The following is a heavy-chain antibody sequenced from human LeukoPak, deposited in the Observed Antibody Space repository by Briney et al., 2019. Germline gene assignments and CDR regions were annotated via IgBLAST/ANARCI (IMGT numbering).Heavy chain of an antibody. CDR2: ISHSGST. D-gene: IGHD6-13*01. CDR1: GGSFSVYY. V-gene: IGHV4-34*01. Sequence: PSETLSLTCAVNGGSFSVYYCSWIRQPPGKGLEWIGEISHSGSTNFNPSLKSRVSMSVDTSQNQFSLKLSSVTAADTAVYYCARGQQLNYWGQGTLVTVSS. J-gene: IGHJ4*02. CDR3: ARGQQLNY.